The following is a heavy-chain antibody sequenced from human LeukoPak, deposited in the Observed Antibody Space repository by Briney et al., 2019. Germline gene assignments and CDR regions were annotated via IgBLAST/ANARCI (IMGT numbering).Heavy chain of an antibody. D-gene: IGHD3-22*01. CDR3: AKDIIPDGGYYSDAFDI. Sequence: GASVKVSCKASGYTFTSYDINWVRQATGQGLEWMGWMNPNSGNTGYAQKFQGRVTMTRNTSISTAYMELSSLRAEDTALCYCAKDIIPDGGYYSDAFDIWGQGTMVSVSS. J-gene: IGHJ3*02. CDR1: GYTFTSYD. V-gene: IGHV1-8*01. CDR2: MNPNSGNT.